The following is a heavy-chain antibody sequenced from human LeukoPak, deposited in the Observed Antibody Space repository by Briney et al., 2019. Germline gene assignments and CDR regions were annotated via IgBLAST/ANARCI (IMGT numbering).Heavy chain of an antibody. J-gene: IGHJ3*02. CDR1: GGSFSGYY. CDR2: INHSGST. V-gene: IGHV4-34*01. CDR3: ARGYYDFWSGPDAFDI. D-gene: IGHD3-3*01. Sequence: SETLSLTCDVYGGSFSGYYWSWIRQPPGKGREWMGEINHSGSTNYNPSLKSRVTISVDTSKNQFSLKLSSVTAADTAVYYCARGYYDFWSGPDAFDIWGQGTMVTVSS.